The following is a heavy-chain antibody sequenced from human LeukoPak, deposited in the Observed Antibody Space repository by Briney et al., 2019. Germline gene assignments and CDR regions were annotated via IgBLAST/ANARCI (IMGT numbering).Heavy chain of an antibody. CDR1: GGSISSSSYY. CDR3: ARVTMVRGVPKAVPDTDY. V-gene: IGHV4-39*01. D-gene: IGHD3-10*01. CDR2: IYYSGST. J-gene: IGHJ4*02. Sequence: SETLSLTCTVSGGSISSSSYYWGWIRQPPGKGLEWIGSIYYSGSTYYNPSLKSRVTISVDTSKNQFSLKLSSVTAADTAVYYCARVTMVRGVPKAVPDTDYWGQGTLVTVSS.